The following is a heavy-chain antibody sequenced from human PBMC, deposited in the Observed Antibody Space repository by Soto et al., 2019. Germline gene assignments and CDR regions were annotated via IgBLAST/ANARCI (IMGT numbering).Heavy chain of an antibody. J-gene: IGHJ4*02. Sequence: EVQLVESGGGLVQPGGSLILSCAASGFTFSHYSMNWVRQAPGKGLEWVSYISSSSSTIYYADSVKGRFTISRDNAKNSLFLQMVSLRAKHTAVHYLAKNTDVGGQGTLATVSS. CDR3: AKNTDV. CDR2: ISSSSSTI. V-gene: IGHV3-48*01. CDR1: GFTFSHYS. D-gene: IGHD2-15*01.